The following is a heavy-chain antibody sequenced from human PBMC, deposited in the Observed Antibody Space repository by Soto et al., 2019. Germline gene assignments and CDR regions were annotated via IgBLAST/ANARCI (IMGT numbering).Heavy chain of an antibody. Sequence: ASVKVSCKASGYTFTSYGISWVRQAPGQGLEWMGWISAYNGNTNYAQKLQGRVTMTTDTSTSTAYMELRSLRSDDTAVYYCARAFLSYCSGGSCYSDGFDYWGQGTLVTVSS. D-gene: IGHD2-15*01. J-gene: IGHJ4*02. CDR2: ISAYNGNT. V-gene: IGHV1-18*01. CDR1: GYTFTSYG. CDR3: ARAFLSYCSGGSCYSDGFDY.